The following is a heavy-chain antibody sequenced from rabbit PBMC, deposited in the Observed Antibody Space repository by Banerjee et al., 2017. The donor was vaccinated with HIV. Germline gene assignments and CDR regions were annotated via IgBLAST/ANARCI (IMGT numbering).Heavy chain of an antibody. D-gene: IGHD6-1*01. CDR1: GFSFSSSYW. V-gene: IGHV1S40*01. CDR2: IYPGSGYT. Sequence: QSLEESGGDLVKPGASLTLTCTASGFSFSSSYWIWWVRQAPGKGLEWIACIYPGSGYTYYASWAKGRSTISKTSSTTVTLQMTSLTAADTATFFCASHAGDVDAADLWGPGTLVTVS. CDR3: ASHAGDVDAADL. J-gene: IGHJ4*01.